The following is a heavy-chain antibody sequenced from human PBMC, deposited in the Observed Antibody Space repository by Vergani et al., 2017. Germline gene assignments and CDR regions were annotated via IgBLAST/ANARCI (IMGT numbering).Heavy chain of an antibody. Sequence: QVQLQESGPGLVKPSETLSLTCTVSGGSISSYYWSWIRQPPGKGLEWIGYIYYSGSTNYNPSLKSRVTISVDTSKNQFSLKLSSVTAADTAVYYCARSPYYYDSSGYSGYFDLWGHGILVTVSS. CDR3: ARSPYYYDSSGYSGYFDL. D-gene: IGHD3-22*01. CDR2: IYYSGST. V-gene: IGHV4-59*01. CDR1: GGSISSYY. J-gene: IGHJ4*01.